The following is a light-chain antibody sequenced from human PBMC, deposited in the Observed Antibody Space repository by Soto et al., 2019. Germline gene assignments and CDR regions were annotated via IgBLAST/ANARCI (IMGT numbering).Light chain of an antibody. Sequence: QSVLTQPASVSGSLGQSITISCSGTSTDISGYKFVSWYQQHPRKAPKLIIYEVSNRPSGISNRFSGSKSGSTALLTISRRQAEDVAIYCCCSYIRGGTLGVFGTGTKLTVL. V-gene: IGLV2-14*01. CDR1: STDISGYKF. CDR2: EVS. CDR3: CSYIRGGTLGV. J-gene: IGLJ1*01.